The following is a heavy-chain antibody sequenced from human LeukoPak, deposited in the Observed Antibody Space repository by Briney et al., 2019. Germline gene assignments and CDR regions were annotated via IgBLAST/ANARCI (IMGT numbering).Heavy chain of an antibody. Sequence: GGSLRLSCAASGFTFSSYAMSWVRQAPGKGLEWVSAISGNGVITYYTDSVKGRFTISRDNSKNTLFLQMNSLRAEDTAVYYCAKVTGGDMITYGGLDYWGQGTLVTVSS. V-gene: IGHV3-23*01. D-gene: IGHD3-16*01. CDR3: AKVTGGDMITYGGLDY. CDR1: GFTFSSYA. J-gene: IGHJ4*02. CDR2: ISGNGVIT.